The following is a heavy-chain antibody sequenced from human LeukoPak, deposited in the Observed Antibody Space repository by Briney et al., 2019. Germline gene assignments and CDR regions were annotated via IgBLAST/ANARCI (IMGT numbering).Heavy chain of an antibody. Sequence: ASVKVSCKASGYTFTGYYMHWVRQAPGQGLEWMGWINANSGGTNYAQKFQGRVTMTRDTSISTAYMELSRLRSDDTAVYYCARDLGGGSHYFDYWGQGTLVTVSS. D-gene: IGHD1-26*01. J-gene: IGHJ4*02. CDR1: GYTFTGYY. V-gene: IGHV1-2*02. CDR3: ARDLGGGSHYFDY. CDR2: INANSGGT.